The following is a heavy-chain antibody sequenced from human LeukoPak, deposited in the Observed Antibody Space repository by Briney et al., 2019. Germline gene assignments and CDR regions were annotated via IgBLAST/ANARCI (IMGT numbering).Heavy chain of an antibody. D-gene: IGHD1-26*01. CDR2: INPSGGST. CDR1: GYTFTSYY. CDR3: ARGGGTEWELPPAEYFQH. Sequence: APVKVSCKASGYTFTSYYMHWVRQAPGQGLEWMGIINPSGGSTSYAQKFQGRVTMTRDTSTSTVYMELSSLRSEDTAVYYCARGGGTEWELPPAEYFQHWGQGTLVTVSS. V-gene: IGHV1-46*01. J-gene: IGHJ1*01.